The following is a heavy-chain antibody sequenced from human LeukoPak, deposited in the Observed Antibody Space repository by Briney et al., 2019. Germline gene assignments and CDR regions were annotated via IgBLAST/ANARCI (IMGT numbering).Heavy chain of an antibody. CDR1: GGTFSSYA. V-gene: IGHV1-69*13. CDR3: ARGSGSYPPYYYYGMDV. J-gene: IGHJ6*02. CDR2: IIPIFGTA. D-gene: IGHD1-26*01. Sequence: SVKVSCKASGGTFSSYAISWVRQAPGQGLEWMGGIIPIFGTANYAQKFQGRVTITADESTSTAYMELSSLRSEDTAVYYCARGSGSYPPYYYYGMDVWGQGTTVTVSS.